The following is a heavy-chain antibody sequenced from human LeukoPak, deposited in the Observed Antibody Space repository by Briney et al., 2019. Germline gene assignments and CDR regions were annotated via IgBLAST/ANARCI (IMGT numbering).Heavy chain of an antibody. V-gene: IGHV3-30*03. Sequence: GGSLRLSCAASRFTFNTFGTHWVRQAPGKGLEWVAVISSDGSNKYYADSVKGRFTISRDNSKDTLYLQMSSLTIEDTAVYYCRAATKYLDYYYDYWGQGTLVTVSS. D-gene: IGHD3-22*01. CDR2: ISSDGSNK. CDR1: RFTFNTFG. J-gene: IGHJ4*02. CDR3: RAATKYLDYYYDY.